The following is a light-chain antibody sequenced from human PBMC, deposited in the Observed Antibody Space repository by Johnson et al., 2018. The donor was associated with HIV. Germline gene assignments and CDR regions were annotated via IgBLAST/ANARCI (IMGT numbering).Light chain of an antibody. Sequence: QFVLTQPPSVSVAPGQTVTISCSGSSSNVGSSFVSWYRQVPGTAPKLLIYDNNKRPSGIPGRFSGSKSGPSATLGITGLQTGDEADYYCGTWDSSLTSYVFGAGTKVTVL. J-gene: IGLJ1*01. CDR1: SSNVGSSF. V-gene: IGLV1-51*01. CDR2: DNN. CDR3: GTWDSSLTSYV.